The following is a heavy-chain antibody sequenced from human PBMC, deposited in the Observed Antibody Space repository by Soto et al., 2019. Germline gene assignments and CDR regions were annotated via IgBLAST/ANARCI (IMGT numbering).Heavy chain of an antibody. CDR3: TREGAANDN. Sequence: EVQLVESGGGLVQPGGSLKLSCAASGFTFSGSTMHWVRQASGKGLEWVGGIRSKVNSYATASAASVKGRFTISRDDSKNTAYLQMNSLKTEDTAVYYCTREGAANDNWGQGTLVTVSS. CDR2: IRSKVNSYAT. J-gene: IGHJ4*02. CDR1: GFTFSGST. D-gene: IGHD1-26*01. V-gene: IGHV3-73*02.